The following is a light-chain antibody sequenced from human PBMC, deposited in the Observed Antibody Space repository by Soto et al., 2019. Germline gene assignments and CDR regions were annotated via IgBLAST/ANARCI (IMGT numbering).Light chain of an antibody. V-gene: IGKV3-11*01. CDR1: QSIDTY. Sequence: EIVLTQSPATLSSSPGERATLSCRASQSIDTYLAWYQQKPGQAPRLLIYDASDRATGIPDRFSGGGSGTDFTLTISRLEPEDVAVYYCQQFSSYPLTLGGGTKVDI. CDR2: DAS. J-gene: IGKJ4*01. CDR3: QQFSSYPLT.